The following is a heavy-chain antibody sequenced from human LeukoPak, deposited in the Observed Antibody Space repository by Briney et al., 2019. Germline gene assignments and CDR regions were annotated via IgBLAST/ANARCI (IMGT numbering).Heavy chain of an antibody. CDR1: GFTFSSYA. J-gene: IGHJ4*02. CDR2: ISGSGGST. CDR3: ARGSGDYSNGARGLFDY. V-gene: IGHV3-23*01. D-gene: IGHD4-11*01. Sequence: GGSLRLSCAASGFTFSSYAMSWVRQAPGKGLEWVSAISGSGGSTYYADSVKGRFTISRDNSKNTLYLQMNSLRAEDTAVYYCARGSGDYSNGARGLFDYWGQGTLVTVSS.